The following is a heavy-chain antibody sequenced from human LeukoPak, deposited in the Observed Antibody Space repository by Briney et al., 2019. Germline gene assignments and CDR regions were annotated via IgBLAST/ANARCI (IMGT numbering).Heavy chain of an antibody. CDR3: ARVDRFGELLLFDY. D-gene: IGHD3-10*01. J-gene: IGHJ4*02. CDR2: VHYSGST. Sequence: SETLSLTCTVSGGSISPYYWSWRRLPPGKGLEWIGYVHYSGSTKYNPSLKSRVTISLDTSKSQFSLRLSSVSAADTAVYYCARVDRFGELLLFDYWGQGTLVTVSS. V-gene: IGHV4-59*08. CDR1: GGSISPYY.